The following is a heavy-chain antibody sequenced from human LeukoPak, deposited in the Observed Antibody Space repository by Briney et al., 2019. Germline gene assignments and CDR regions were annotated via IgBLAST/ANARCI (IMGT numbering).Heavy chain of an antibody. CDR3: ARRLSYYYGSGSYLDY. V-gene: IGHV4-34*01. D-gene: IGHD3-10*01. CDR1: GGSFSGYY. CDR2: INHSGST. Sequence: PSETLSLTCAVYGGSFSGYYWSWIRQPPGKGLEWIGEINHSGSTNYNPSLKSRVTISVDTSKNQFSLKLSSVTAADTAVYYCARRLSYYYGSGSYLDYWGQGTLVTVSS. J-gene: IGHJ4*02.